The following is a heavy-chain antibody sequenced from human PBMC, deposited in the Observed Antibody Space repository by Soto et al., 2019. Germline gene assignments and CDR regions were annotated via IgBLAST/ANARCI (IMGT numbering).Heavy chain of an antibody. CDR2: ISGSGGST. Sequence: EVQLLESGGGLVQPGGSLRPSCAASGFTFSSSAMLWVRQAPGTGLEWVSAISGSGGSTKYADSVKGRFTISRDNSKNTLFLQMNSLRAEDTALYYCATGRYCSSAACLAAEWGQGTLITVSS. CDR3: ATGRYCSSAACLAAE. CDR1: GFTFSSSA. D-gene: IGHD2-2*01. J-gene: IGHJ4*02. V-gene: IGHV3-23*05.